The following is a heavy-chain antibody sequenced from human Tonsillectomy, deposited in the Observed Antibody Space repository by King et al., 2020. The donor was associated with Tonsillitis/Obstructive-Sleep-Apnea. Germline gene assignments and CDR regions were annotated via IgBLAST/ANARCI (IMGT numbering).Heavy chain of an antibody. J-gene: IGHJ4*02. V-gene: IGHV4-4*02. CDR2: RCHSGSS. CDR3: AKRDLRLYFDY. D-gene: IGHD6-25*01. Sequence: VQLQESGPGLVKPSGTLSLTCAVSGASISTSNWWSWVRQPPGRGLEWIGERCHSGSSSYNPSLKRLVTISLDKSKNQFSLNLTSVTAADTAVYYCAKRDLRLYFDYWGQGTLVTVSS. CDR1: GASISTSNW.